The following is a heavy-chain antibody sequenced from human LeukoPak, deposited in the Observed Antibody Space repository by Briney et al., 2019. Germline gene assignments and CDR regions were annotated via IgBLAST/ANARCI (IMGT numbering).Heavy chain of an antibody. CDR2: ISTDGSFT. Sequence: GGSLRLSCAASGFTFSNYLMHWVRQTPGKGLVWISRISTDGSFTSYADSVKGRFTISRDNAKNTLYLQMNSLRAVDTAVYYCARDTYDAFDIWGQGTMVTVSS. CDR3: ARDTYDAFDI. CDR1: GFTFSNYL. J-gene: IGHJ3*02. V-gene: IGHV3-74*01.